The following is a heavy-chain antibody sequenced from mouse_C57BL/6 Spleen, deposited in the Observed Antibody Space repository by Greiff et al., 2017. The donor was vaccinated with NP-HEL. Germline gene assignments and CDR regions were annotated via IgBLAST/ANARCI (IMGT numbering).Heavy chain of an antibody. CDR3: ATNDYGSSPLFAY. CDR1: GYTFTDYN. J-gene: IGHJ3*01. D-gene: IGHD1-1*01. V-gene: IGHV1-22*01. Sequence: EVQLQQSGPELVKPGASVKMSCKASGYTFTDYNMHWVKQRHGKSLEWIGYINPNNGGTSYNQKFKGKATLTVNKSSSTAYMELRSLTSEDSAVYSFATNDYGSSPLFAYWGQGTPVTVSA. CDR2: INPNNGGT.